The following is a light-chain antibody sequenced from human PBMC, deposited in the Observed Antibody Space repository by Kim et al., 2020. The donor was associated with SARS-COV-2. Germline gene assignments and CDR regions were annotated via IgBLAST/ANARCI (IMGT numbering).Light chain of an antibody. Sequence: GQSVTSCCSGTSSDFGGDTFVSWYQQHPGEAPKFILYDVSKRPTGSSTRFSGSRSGNGASLTISGLQTEDEADYYCTSLTTSGTYVFGTGTQLTVL. J-gene: IGLJ1*01. CDR2: DVS. CDR1: SSDFGGDTF. V-gene: IGLV2-14*03. CDR3: TSLTTSGTYV.